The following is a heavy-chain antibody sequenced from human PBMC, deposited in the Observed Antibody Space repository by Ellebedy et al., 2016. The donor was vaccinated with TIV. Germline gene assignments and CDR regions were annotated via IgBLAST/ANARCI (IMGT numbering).Heavy chain of an antibody. D-gene: IGHD1-26*01. CDR2: IIPIFGTA. J-gene: IGHJ6*02. CDR3: ARDRSNGREPPTGMDV. CDR1: GGTFSSYA. Sequence: AASVKVSCKASGGTFSSYAIRWVRQAPGQGLEWMGGIIPIFGTANYAQKFQGRVTITADESTSTAYMELSSLRSEDTAVYYCARDRSNGREPPTGMDVWGQGTTVTVSS. V-gene: IGHV1-69*13.